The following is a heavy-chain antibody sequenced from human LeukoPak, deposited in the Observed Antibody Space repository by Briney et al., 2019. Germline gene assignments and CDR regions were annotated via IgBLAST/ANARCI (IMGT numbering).Heavy chain of an antibody. V-gene: IGHV3-9*01. Sequence: GGSLRLSCAASGFNFDDYTMHWVRQAPGKGLEWVSSISWNSGRIDYADSVKGRFTISRDNAKNSLYLQMNSLRAEDTAVYYCARDGEYSGYDSLFDYWGQGTLVTVSS. CDR2: ISWNSGRI. CDR3: ARDGEYSGYDSLFDY. CDR1: GFNFDDYT. D-gene: IGHD5-12*01. J-gene: IGHJ4*02.